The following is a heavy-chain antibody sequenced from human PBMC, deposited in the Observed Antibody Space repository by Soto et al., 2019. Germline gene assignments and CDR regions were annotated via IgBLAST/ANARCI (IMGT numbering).Heavy chain of an antibody. CDR2: ISAYNGNT. CDR3: ASQKLRIVVVPAADQIPERTGYYYYGMDV. V-gene: IGHV1-18*01. CDR1: GYTFTSYG. J-gene: IGHJ6*02. Sequence: ASVKVSCKASGYTFTSYGISWVRQAPGQGLEWMGWISAYNGNTNYAQKLQGRVTMTTDTSTSTAYMELRSLRSDDTAVYSCASQKLRIVVVPAADQIPERTGYYYYGMDVWGQGTTVTISS. D-gene: IGHD2-2*01.